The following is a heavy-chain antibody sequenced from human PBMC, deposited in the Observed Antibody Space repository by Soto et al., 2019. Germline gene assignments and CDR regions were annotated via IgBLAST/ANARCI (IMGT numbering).Heavy chain of an antibody. Sequence: GASVKVSCKASGGTFSSYAISWVRQAPGQGLEWMGGIIPIFGTANYAQKFQGRVTITADKSTSTAYMELSSLRSEDTAVYYCASLPYRIGSNNWFDPWGQGTLVTVSS. J-gene: IGHJ5*02. V-gene: IGHV1-69*06. D-gene: IGHD2-15*01. CDR3: ASLPYRIGSNNWFDP. CDR2: IIPIFGTA. CDR1: GGTFSSYA.